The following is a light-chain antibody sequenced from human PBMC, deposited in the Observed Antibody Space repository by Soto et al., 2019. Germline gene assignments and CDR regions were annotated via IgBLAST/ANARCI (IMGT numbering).Light chain of an antibody. J-gene: IGLJ3*02. CDR1: GSDIGAYNF. Sequence: QSALAQPPSASGAPGQSVTISCTGSGSDIGAYNFVSWYQQHPGKAPKLMVFGVTERPSGVPDRFSGSKYGNTASLTVSGIQADDEAVYYCYSYAGRNIWVFGGGTKLTVL. CDR3: YSYAGRNIWV. V-gene: IGLV2-8*01. CDR2: GVT.